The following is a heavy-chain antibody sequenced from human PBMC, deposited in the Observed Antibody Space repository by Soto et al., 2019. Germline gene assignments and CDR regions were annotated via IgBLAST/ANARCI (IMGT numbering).Heavy chain of an antibody. V-gene: IGHV3-23*01. CDR3: ARGLDDSSGYYGSYGMDV. CDR1: GFTFSSYA. Sequence: PGGSLRLSCAASGFTFSSYAMNWVRQAPGKGLEWVSTIDYTGGYSYYADSVKGRFTISRDNSQKTLDLQMNSLRAEDTAIYYCARGLDDSSGYYGSYGMDVWGQGTTVTVSS. D-gene: IGHD3-22*01. J-gene: IGHJ6*02. CDR2: IDYTGGYS.